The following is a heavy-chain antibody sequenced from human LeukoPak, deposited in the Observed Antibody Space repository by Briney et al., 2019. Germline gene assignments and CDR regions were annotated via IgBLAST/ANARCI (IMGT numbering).Heavy chain of an antibody. V-gene: IGHV3-21*01. CDR3: ARDRVEYYFDY. D-gene: IGHD3-10*01. CDR2: ISSSSSYI. CDR1: GFTFSSYS. J-gene: IGHJ4*02. Sequence: GGSLRLSCAASGFTFSSYSMNWVRQAPGKGLGWVSSISSSSSYIYCADSVEGRFTISRDNAKNSLYLQMNSLRAEDTAVYYCARDRVEYYFDYWGQGTLVTVSS.